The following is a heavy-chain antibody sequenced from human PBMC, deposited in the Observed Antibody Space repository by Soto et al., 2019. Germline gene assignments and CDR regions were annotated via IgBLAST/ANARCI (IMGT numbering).Heavy chain of an antibody. J-gene: IGHJ4*02. CDR3: VIKAGVFDY. CDR2: IKPSGGST. V-gene: IGHV1-46*01. Sequence: QVQLVQSGAEVKKPGASVKVSCKASGYTFTSYYMHWVRQAPRQGLEWMGIIKPSGGSTSYAQKFQGRVTMTRDTSTSTVYMELSSLRSEDTAVYYCVIKAGVFDYWGQGTLVTVSS. CDR1: GYTFTSYY.